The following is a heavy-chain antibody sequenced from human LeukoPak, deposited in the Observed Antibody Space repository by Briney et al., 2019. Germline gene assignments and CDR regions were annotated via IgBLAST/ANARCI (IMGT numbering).Heavy chain of an antibody. CDR2: IVVGSGTT. V-gene: IGHV1-58*01. J-gene: IGHJ4*02. CDR3: AAELRNSGSYFNFDY. Sequence: SVKVSCTASGFTFTSSAVQWVRQARGQRLEWIGWIVVGSGTTNYAQKFQERVTITRDMSTSTAYMELSSLRSEDTAVYYCAAELRNSGSYFNFDYWGQGTLVTVSS. D-gene: IGHD1-26*01. CDR1: GFTFTSSA.